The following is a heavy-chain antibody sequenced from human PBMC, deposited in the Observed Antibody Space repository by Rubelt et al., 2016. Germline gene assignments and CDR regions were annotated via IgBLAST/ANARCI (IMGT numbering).Heavy chain of an antibody. CDR2: FDPEDGET. CDR3: ATGIVVVPAHVPSRDY. D-gene: IGHD2-2*01. V-gene: IGHV1-24*01. CDR1: GYTLTELS. J-gene: IGHJ4*02. Sequence: QVQLVQSGAEVKKPGASVKVSCKVSGYTLTELSMHWVRQAPGKGLEWMGGFDPEDGETIYAQKFQVRGTMTEDTSTDTAYMELSSLRSEDTAVYYCATGIVVVPAHVPSRDYWGQGTLVTVSS.